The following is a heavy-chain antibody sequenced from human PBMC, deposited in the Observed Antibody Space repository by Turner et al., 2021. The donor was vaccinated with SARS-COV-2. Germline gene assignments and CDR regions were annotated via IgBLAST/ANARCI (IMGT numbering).Heavy chain of an antibody. V-gene: IGHV3-53*02. CDR3: ARPFGTAVVAPS. J-gene: IGHJ6*02. CDR2: IYSGGST. Sequence: EVQLVETGGGLIQPGGSLRLSCAASGFVVSSNSMNWVRQAPGKGLEWISVIYSGGSTYYADSVKGRFTISRDSSKNTLYLQMNSLRAEDTAVYYCARPFGTAVVAPSWGQGTTVTVSS. D-gene: IGHD2-2*01. CDR1: GFVVSSNS.